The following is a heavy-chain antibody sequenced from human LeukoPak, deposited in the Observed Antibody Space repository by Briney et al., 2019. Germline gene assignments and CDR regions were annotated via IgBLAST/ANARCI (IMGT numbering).Heavy chain of an antibody. CDR3: ARDVAGTSTWRVDY. CDR1: GFTFSSYA. V-gene: IGHV3-23*01. CDR2: ISGSGGST. Sequence: GGSLRLSCAASGFTFSSYAMSWVRQAPGKGLEWVSAISGSGGSTYYADSVKGRFTISRDNAQNSLFLNMDSLRAEDTAVYYCARDVAGTSTWRVDYWGLGTLVAVSS. J-gene: IGHJ4*02.